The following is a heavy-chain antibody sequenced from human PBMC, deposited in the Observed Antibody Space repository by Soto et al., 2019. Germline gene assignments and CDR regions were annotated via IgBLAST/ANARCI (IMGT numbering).Heavy chain of an antibody. Sequence: GSLRLSCAASGFTFSSYAMSWVRQAPGKGLEWVSAISGSGGSTYYADSVKGRFTISRDNSKNTLYLQMNSLRAEDTAVYYCAKDLVAGLLPYYYYYYGMDVWGQGTTVTVSS. CDR1: GFTFSSYA. V-gene: IGHV3-23*01. D-gene: IGHD3-22*01. CDR3: AKDLVAGLLPYYYYYYGMDV. J-gene: IGHJ6*02. CDR2: ISGSGGST.